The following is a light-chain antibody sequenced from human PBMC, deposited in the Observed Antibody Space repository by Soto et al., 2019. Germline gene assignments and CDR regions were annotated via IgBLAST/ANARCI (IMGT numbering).Light chain of an antibody. V-gene: IGLV1-44*01. CDR2: NTN. CDR3: SSYTSSSTRVL. Sequence: QSVLTQPPSASGTPGQRVTISCSGSSSNIGSNAVNWYQQLPGTAPQLLIYNTNQRPSGAPDRFSGSKSGTSASLAISGLQSEDEADYYCSSYTSSSTRVLFGGGTKLTVL. J-gene: IGLJ2*01. CDR1: SSNIGSNA.